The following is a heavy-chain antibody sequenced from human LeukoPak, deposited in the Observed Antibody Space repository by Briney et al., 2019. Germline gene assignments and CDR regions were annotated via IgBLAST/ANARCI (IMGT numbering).Heavy chain of an antibody. J-gene: IGHJ4*02. CDR3: ARDRYYGSGRPPFDY. V-gene: IGHV3-7*01. Sequence: GGSLRLSCAASGFTFSSYWMSWVRQAPGKGLEWVANIKQDGSEKYYVDSVKGRLTISRDNAKNSLYLQMNSLRAEDTAVYYCARDRYYGSGRPPFDYWGQGTLVTVSS. D-gene: IGHD3-10*01. CDR2: IKQDGSEK. CDR1: GFTFSSYW.